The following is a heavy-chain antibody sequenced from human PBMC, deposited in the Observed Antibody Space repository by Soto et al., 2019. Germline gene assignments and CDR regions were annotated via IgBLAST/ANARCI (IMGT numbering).Heavy chain of an antibody. CDR3: ARGGMGRILCTNAVCYMAPFFDY. D-gene: IGHD2-8*01. J-gene: IGHJ4*02. Sequence: QVQLVESGGGVVQPGRSLRLSCAASGFTFSSYAMHWVRQAPGKGLEWVAVISYDGSNKYYADSVKGRFTISRDNSKNTLYLQMNSLRAEDTAVYYCARGGMGRILCTNAVCYMAPFFDYWGQGTLVTVSS. CDR2: ISYDGSNK. CDR1: GFTFSSYA. V-gene: IGHV3-30-3*01.